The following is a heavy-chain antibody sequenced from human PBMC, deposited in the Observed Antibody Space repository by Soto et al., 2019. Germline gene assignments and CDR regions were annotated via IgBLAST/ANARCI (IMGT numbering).Heavy chain of an antibody. CDR1: GFIFSRSG. V-gene: IGHV3-30*18. D-gene: IGHD2-15*01. Sequence: QVQLVESGGGVVLPGTSLRLSCAASGFIFSRSGMHWVRQAPGKGLEWVAVISYDGNTKYYADSVKGRLTISRDNSKNTLYLQMTSLRVEDTAVYYCANQVATGHWGQGTLVTVSS. J-gene: IGHJ4*02. CDR3: ANQVATGH. CDR2: ISYDGNTK.